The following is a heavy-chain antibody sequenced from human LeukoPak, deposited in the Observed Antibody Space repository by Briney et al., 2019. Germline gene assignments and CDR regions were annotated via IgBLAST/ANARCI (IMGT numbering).Heavy chain of an antibody. CDR3: ARDVGAYFDY. CDR2: IRNDGTTK. D-gene: IGHD1-26*01. V-gene: IGHV3-30*02. J-gene: IGHJ4*02. CDR1: GFTFRSYG. Sequence: GGSLRLSCAASGFTFRSYGMHWVRQAPGKGLEWVTSIRNDGTTKYYADSVKGRFTISRDNSKNTLYLQMNSLRAEDTAVYYCARDVGAYFDYWGQGTLVTVSS.